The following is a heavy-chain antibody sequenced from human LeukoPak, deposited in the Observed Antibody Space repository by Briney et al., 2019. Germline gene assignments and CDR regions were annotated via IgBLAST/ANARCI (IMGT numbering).Heavy chain of an antibody. CDR2: IYYSGST. Sequence: PSETLSLTCTVSGGSISNSYWSWIRQPPGKGLEWIGYIYYSGSTNYNPSLTSRVTISLGTSKNQFSLKLSSVTAADTAVYYCARRRGDFWSDYYAFDYWGQGTLVTISS. CDR1: GGSISNSY. D-gene: IGHD3-3*01. CDR3: ARRRGDFWSDYYAFDY. J-gene: IGHJ4*02. V-gene: IGHV4-59*08.